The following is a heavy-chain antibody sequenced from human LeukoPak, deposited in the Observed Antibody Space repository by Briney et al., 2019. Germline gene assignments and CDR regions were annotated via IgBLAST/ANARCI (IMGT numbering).Heavy chain of an antibody. CDR3: ARDIAYCGGDCYFDY. V-gene: IGHV3-21*01. J-gene: IGHJ4*02. D-gene: IGHD2-21*02. CDR1: EFTFSSYG. CDR2: ISGSSTYI. Sequence: GVLRLSCEASEFTFSSYGMNWVRQAPGKGLEWVSSISGSSTYIYYADSVKGRFTISRDNTKNSLYLQMNSLRAEDAAVYYCARDIAYCGGDCYFDYWGQGTLVTVSS.